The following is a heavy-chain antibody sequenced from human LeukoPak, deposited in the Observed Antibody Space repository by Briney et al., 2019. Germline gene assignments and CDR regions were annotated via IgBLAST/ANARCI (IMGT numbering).Heavy chain of an antibody. CDR1: GGSISSGSYY. V-gene: IGHV4-61*10. Sequence: SETLSLTCTVSGGSISSGSYYWSWIRQPAGKGLEWIGYIYYSGSTNYNPSLKSRATISVDTSKNQFSLKLSSVTAADTAVYYCARLRYFDWYTFDYWGQGTLVPVSS. CDR3: ARLRYFDWYTFDY. CDR2: IYYSGST. D-gene: IGHD3-9*01. J-gene: IGHJ4*02.